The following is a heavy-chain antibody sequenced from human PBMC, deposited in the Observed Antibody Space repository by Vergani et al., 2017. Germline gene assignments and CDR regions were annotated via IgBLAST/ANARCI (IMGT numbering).Heavy chain of an antibody. CDR2: INPSGGHT. CDR1: GYTFSNYY. V-gene: IGHV1-46*03. Sequence: QVQVVPSGAEVKKSGASVKVSCKTSGYTFSNYYMHWVRQAPGQGLEWMGIINPSGGHTNYAQKFQGRVTMTRDTYTSTVYMELSSLRSEDTAIYYCAGGEYGILTGYRYWGQGTLVTGSA. CDR3: AGGEYGILTGYRY. D-gene: IGHD3-9*01. J-gene: IGHJ4*02.